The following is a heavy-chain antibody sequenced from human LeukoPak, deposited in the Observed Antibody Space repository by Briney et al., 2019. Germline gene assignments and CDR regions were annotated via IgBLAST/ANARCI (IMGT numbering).Heavy chain of an antibody. CDR2: IYTSGST. V-gene: IGHV4-4*07. CDR3: GRDIVVPAAISQFMEYYYYMDV. D-gene: IGHD2-2*01. CDR1: GVSISSYN. Sequence: PSETLSLTCTVSGVSISSYNWSWIRQPAGKGLEWIGRIYTSGSTNYNPSLKSRVTMTVGTTTNQFSLQLSSVTAADTAVYYCGRDIVVPAAISQFMEYYYYMDVWSKGTTVTVSS. J-gene: IGHJ6*03.